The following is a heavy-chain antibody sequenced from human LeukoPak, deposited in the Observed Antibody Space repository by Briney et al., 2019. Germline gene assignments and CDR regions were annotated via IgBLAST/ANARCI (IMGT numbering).Heavy chain of an antibody. CDR3: ARHYSEDQLLSEFDP. J-gene: IGHJ5*02. CDR1: GGSISSYY. CDR2: IYYSGST. Sequence: SETLSLTCTVSGGSISSYYWSWIRQPPGKGLEWIGYIYYSGSTNYNPSLKSRVTISVDTSKNQFSLKLSSVTAADTAVYYCARHYSEDQLLSEFDPWGQGTLVTVSS. D-gene: IGHD2-2*01. V-gene: IGHV4-59*08.